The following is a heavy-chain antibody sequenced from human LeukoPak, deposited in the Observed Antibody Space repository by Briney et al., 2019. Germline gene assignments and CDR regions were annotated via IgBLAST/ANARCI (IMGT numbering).Heavy chain of an antibody. CDR3: ARAAGYCSSTSCYIFDY. Sequence: SETLSLTCAVYGGSFSGYYWSWIRQPPGKGLEWIGEINHSGSTNYNPSLKSRVTISVDTSKNQFSLKLSSVTAADTAVYYCARAAGYCSSTSCYIFDYWAREPWSPSPQ. D-gene: IGHD2-2*01. CDR2: INHSGST. J-gene: IGHJ4*02. CDR1: GGSFSGYY. V-gene: IGHV4-34*01.